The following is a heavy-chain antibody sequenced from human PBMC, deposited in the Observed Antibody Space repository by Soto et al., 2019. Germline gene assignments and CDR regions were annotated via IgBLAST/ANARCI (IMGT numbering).Heavy chain of an antibody. CDR3: ARSQGGSYTLSPYSFDS. V-gene: IGHV5-51*01. J-gene: IGHJ4*02. CDR1: GYSFTSHW. D-gene: IGHD3-3*01. CDR2: IYPADSDT. Sequence: GESLKISCKGSGYSFTSHWIGWVRQMPGKGLDWMGVIYPADSDTRYSPSLEGRVTISADKSFTTAYLQWSSLKASDTAIYSCARSQGGSYTLSPYSFDSWGQGTLVTVSS.